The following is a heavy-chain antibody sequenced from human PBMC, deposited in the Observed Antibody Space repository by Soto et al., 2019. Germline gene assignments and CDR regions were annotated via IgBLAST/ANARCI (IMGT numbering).Heavy chain of an antibody. V-gene: IGHV1-69*13. CDR2: IISLFRTA. CDR3: ARGFDREHLVVDPRVACGTDV. D-gene: IGHD6-6*01. CDR1: GGTFSSYA. J-gene: IGHJ6*02. Sequence: SVKVSCKAAGGTFSSYAISWVRQAPGQGLGWMGGIISLFRTANYAQKFQGRVTITADGSTSTAYMELSSLRSEDTAVYYCARGFDREHLVVDPRVACGTDVWGQGTTVTVSS.